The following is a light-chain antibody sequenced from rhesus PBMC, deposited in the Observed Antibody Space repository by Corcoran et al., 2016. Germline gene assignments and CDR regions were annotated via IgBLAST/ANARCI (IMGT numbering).Light chain of an antibody. CDR3: QQYNDLPYS. V-gene: IGKV3-40*03. CDR1: ESVGSY. Sequence: EIVMTQSPATLSLSPGETATLSCRARESVGSYLAWYQQKPGQAPKLLVHSASFRATGIPDRISGSGSRTEFTLTISSLEPEDVGVYHCQQYNDLPYSFGQGTKVEIK. J-gene: IGKJ2*01. CDR2: SAS.